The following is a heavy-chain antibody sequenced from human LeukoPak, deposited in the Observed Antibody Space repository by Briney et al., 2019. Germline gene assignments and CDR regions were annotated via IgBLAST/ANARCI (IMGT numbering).Heavy chain of an antibody. J-gene: IGHJ4*02. D-gene: IGHD3-22*01. Sequence: PGGSLRLSCAASGFTFSSYSMNWVRQAPGRGLEWGSSISSSSSYIYYADSVKGRFTISRDKAKNSLYLQMNSLRADDTAVYYCARDSDSSGYLDYWGQGTLVTVSS. V-gene: IGHV3-21*01. CDR1: GFTFSSYS. CDR3: ARDSDSSGYLDY. CDR2: ISSSSSYI.